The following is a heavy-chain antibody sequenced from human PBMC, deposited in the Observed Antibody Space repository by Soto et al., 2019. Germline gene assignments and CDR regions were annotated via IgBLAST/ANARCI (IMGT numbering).Heavy chain of an antibody. D-gene: IGHD3-10*01. Sequence: QFQLQESGPGLLRPSETLSLTCTVSGGSISSPSYYWGWIRQPPGKGLEWIGGIYYSGNTYYNPSLKSLVTLSVDTSKNQFSMKLNSVTAADTAVYYCARNFMVRGLMIAFDIWGQGTMVTVSS. CDR3: ARNFMVRGLMIAFDI. J-gene: IGHJ3*02. CDR2: IYYSGNT. CDR1: GGSISSPSYY. V-gene: IGHV4-39*01.